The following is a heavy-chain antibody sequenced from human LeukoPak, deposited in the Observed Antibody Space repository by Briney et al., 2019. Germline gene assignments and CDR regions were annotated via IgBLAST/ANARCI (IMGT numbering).Heavy chain of an antibody. CDR1: GFTVSNHY. J-gene: IGHJ6*02. V-gene: IGHV3-53*01. CDR2: IYTGFSA. Sequence: GGSLRLSCAASGFTVSNHYVTWVRQAPGKGLEWVSVIYTGFSADYADSVKGRFTISRDNSKNTLYLQMNSLRVEDTAVYYCVTDRDPHRGMHVWSQGTTVTVSS. D-gene: IGHD3-10*01. CDR3: VTDRDPHRGMHV.